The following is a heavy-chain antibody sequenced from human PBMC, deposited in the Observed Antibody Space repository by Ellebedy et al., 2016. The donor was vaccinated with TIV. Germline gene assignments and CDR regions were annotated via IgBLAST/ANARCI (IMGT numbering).Heavy chain of an antibody. V-gene: IGHV3-7*01. CDR3: AGGWGWYFNL. Sequence: GESLKISXAAAGFTFSTYWMHWVRQAPGKGLEWVATIKQDGGEKIYVDSVKGRFTIYRDNAKDSLFLQMNSLRAEDTAVYYCAGGWGWYFNLWGRGTLVTVSS. J-gene: IGHJ2*01. CDR1: GFTFSTYW. D-gene: IGHD7-27*01. CDR2: IKQDGGEK.